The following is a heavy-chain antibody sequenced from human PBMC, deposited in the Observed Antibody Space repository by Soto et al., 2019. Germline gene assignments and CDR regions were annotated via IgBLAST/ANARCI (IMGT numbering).Heavy chain of an antibody. Sequence: SETLSLTCTVSGGSISSSSYYWGWIRQPPGKGLEWIGSIYYSGSTYYNPSLKSRVTISVDTSKNQFSLKLSSVTAADTAVYYCARPITYYDFWSGYPFDPWGQGTLVTVSS. CDR2: IYYSGST. CDR3: ARPITYYDFWSGYPFDP. J-gene: IGHJ5*02. CDR1: GGSISSSSYY. V-gene: IGHV4-39*01. D-gene: IGHD3-3*01.